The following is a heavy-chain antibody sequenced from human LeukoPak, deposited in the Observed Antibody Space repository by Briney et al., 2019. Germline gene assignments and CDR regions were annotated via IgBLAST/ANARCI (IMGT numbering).Heavy chain of an antibody. V-gene: IGHV4-4*07. D-gene: IGHD3-22*01. CDR2: IYTSGST. J-gene: IGHJ4*02. CDR1: GGSFSGYY. CDR3: ARDYYYDSSGYYVDY. Sequence: SETLSLTCAVYGGSFSGYYWSWIRQPAGKGLEWIGRIYTSGSTNYNPSLKSRVTMSVDTSKNQFSLKLSSMTAADTAVYYCARDYYYDSSGYYVDYWGQGTLVTVSS.